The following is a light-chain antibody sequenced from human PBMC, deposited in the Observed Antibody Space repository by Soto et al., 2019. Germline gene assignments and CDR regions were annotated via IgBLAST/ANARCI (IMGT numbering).Light chain of an antibody. V-gene: IGKV1-39*01. CDR1: QSISVH. CDR3: QQSYITPYT. J-gene: IGKJ2*01. Sequence: DIQMTQSPSSLSASVGDTVTITCRASQSISVHLNWYQQKPGKVPKLLIYAASNLQSGVPLRFSGSGSETDFALTISSLQPEDFATYYFQQSYITPYTFGQGTKLEIK. CDR2: AAS.